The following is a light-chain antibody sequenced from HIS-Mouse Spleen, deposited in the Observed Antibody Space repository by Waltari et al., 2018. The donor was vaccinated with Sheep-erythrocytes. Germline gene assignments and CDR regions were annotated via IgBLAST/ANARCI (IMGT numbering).Light chain of an antibody. V-gene: IGLV2-23*01. J-gene: IGLJ3*02. Sequence: QSALTQPAPVAGSPGQSITISCPGTSRDGGMYHLFPWYQQHPGKAPKLMIYGGSKRPSGVSNRFSGSKSGNTASLTISGLQAEDEADYYCCSYAGSSTPWVFGGGTKLTVL. CDR1: SRDGGMYHL. CDR3: CSYAGSSTPWV. CDR2: GGS.